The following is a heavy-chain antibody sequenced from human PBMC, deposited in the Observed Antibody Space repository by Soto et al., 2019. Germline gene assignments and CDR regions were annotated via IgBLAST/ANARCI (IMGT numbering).Heavy chain of an antibody. CDR2: ISAYNGDT. J-gene: IGHJ5*02. D-gene: IGHD5-18*01. CDR3: ARMESFGSLNWFDP. CDR1: GYTFTTYG. V-gene: IGHV1-18*01. Sequence: GASVKVSCKASGYTFTTYGISWVRQAPGQGLEWMGWISAYNGDTGYAQKFQGRVTMTRDISIATAYMELNSLTSEDTAIYYCARMESFGSLNWFDPWGQGTLVTVSS.